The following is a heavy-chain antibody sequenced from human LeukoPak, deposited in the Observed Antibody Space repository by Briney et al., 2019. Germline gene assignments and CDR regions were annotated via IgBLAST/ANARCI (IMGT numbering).Heavy chain of an antibody. CDR1: GYTFTSYG. J-gene: IGHJ4*02. Sequence: ASVKVSCTASGYTFTSYGISWVRQAPGQGLAWMGWISAYNGNTNYAQKLQGRVTMTTDTSTSTAYMELRSLRSDDTAVYYCARASGGSSSSIGGYWGQGTLVTVSS. V-gene: IGHV1-18*01. CDR2: ISAYNGNT. D-gene: IGHD6-6*01. CDR3: ARASGGSSSSIGGY.